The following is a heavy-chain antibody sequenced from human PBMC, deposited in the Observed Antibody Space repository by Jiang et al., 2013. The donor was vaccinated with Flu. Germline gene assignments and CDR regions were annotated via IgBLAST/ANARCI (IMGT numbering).Heavy chain of an antibody. CDR2: VSPYNGHT. CDR3: VRELSGGANPY. J-gene: IGHJ4*02. CDR1: GYTFTSYG. D-gene: IGHD2-15*01. V-gene: IGHV1-18*01. Sequence: GAEVKKPGASVKISCKASGYTFTSYGISWVRQAPGQGLEWMGWVSPYNGHTDYGQNLQGRVTMTTDTSTRTAYMELMSLRSDDTAVYYCVRELSGGANPYWGQGTLVTVSS.